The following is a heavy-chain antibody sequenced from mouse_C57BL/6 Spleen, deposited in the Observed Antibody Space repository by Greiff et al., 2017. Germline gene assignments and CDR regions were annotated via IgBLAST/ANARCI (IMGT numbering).Heavy chain of an antibody. Sequence: EVKLMESGGGLVKPGGSLKLSCAASGFTFSSYAMSWVRQTPEKRLEWVATISDGGSYTYYPDNVKGRFTISRDNAKNTLYLQMSHLKSEDTAMYYCARDDYGGSYFDYWGQGTTLTVSS. CDR2: ISDGGSYT. D-gene: IGHD1-1*02. CDR1: GFTFSSYA. V-gene: IGHV5-4*01. CDR3: ARDDYGGSYFDY. J-gene: IGHJ2*01.